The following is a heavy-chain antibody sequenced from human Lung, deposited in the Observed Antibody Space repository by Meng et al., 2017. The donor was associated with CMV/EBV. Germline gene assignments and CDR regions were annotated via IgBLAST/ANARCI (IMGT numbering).Heavy chain of an antibody. CDR3: ARAYSKTPDY. Sequence: LSGAASGFTFSEFHLTWIRQGPGKGLEWVSYISSRGSIRDYAASVKGRFTISWDYAKNSVYLQMNSLRAEDSAIYYCARAYSKTPDYWGRGTLVTVSS. V-gene: IGHV3-11*01. CDR1: GFTFSEFH. CDR2: ISSRGSIR. D-gene: IGHD4-11*01. J-gene: IGHJ4*02.